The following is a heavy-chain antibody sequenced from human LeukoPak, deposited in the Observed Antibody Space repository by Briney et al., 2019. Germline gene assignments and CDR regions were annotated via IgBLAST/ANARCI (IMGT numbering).Heavy chain of an antibody. J-gene: IGHJ4*02. CDR1: GFTFSSYS. CDR2: ISSSSSYI. V-gene: IGHV3-21*01. CDR3: ARVPDPVATILPADY. D-gene: IGHD5-12*01. Sequence: GGSLRFSCAASGFTFSSYSMNWVRQAPGKGLEWVSSISSSSSYIYYADSVKGRFTISRDNAKNSLYLQMNSLRAEDTAVYYCARVPDPVATILPADYWGQGTLVTVSS.